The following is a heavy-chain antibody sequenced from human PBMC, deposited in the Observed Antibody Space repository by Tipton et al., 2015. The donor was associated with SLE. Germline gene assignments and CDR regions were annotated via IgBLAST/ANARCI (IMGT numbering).Heavy chain of an antibody. J-gene: IGHJ4*02. CDR2: IYGGGGT. V-gene: IGHV4-59*01. Sequence: TLSLTCTVSGTSISPYYWSWIRQPPGKGLEWIGFIYGGGGTNYNPSLKSRVTISADTSKNQFSLKLSFVTAADTAVYYCARSDDSGYENFDYWGQGTLVTVSS. CDR1: GTSISPYY. D-gene: IGHD5-12*01. CDR3: ARSDDSGYENFDY.